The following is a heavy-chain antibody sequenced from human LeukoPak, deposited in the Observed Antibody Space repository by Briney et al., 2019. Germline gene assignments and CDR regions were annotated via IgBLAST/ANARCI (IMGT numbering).Heavy chain of an antibody. J-gene: IGHJ4*02. Sequence: SETLSLTCTVSGGSISSYYWSWIRQPPGKGLEWIGNIYKSGSTNYNPSLKSRVTISVDTSKNQFSLKLSSVTAADTAVYYCAREIGLASSGYDYWGQGTLVTVSS. CDR3: AREIGLASSGYDY. CDR1: GGSISSYY. D-gene: IGHD6-19*01. V-gene: IGHV4-59*12. CDR2: IYKSGST.